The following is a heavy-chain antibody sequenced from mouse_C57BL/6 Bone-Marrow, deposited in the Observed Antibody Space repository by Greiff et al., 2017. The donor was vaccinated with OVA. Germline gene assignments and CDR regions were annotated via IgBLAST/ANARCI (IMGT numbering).Heavy chain of an antibody. CDR2: ISSGGSYT. CDR1: GFTFSSYG. Sequence: EVKLVESGGDLVKPGGSLKLSCAASGFTFSSYGMSWVRQTPDKRLEWVATISSGGSYTYYPDSVKGRFTISRANAKNTLYLQMSSLKSEDTAMYDCARHQIYYGNYYALDYWGQGTSVTVSS. V-gene: IGHV5-6*01. CDR3: ARHQIYYGNYYALDY. D-gene: IGHD2-1*01. J-gene: IGHJ4*01.